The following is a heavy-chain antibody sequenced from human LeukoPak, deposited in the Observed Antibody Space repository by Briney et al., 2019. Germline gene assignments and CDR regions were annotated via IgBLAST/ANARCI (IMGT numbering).Heavy chain of an antibody. D-gene: IGHD3-3*01. CDR3: AREVTIFGVVIEDY. Sequence: ASVKVSCKASGGTFSSYAISWVRQAPGQGLEWMGWISAYNGNTNYAQKLQGRVTMTTDTSTSTAYMELRSLRSDDTAVYYCAREVTIFGVVIEDYWGQGTLVTVSS. CDR1: GGTFSSYA. V-gene: IGHV1-18*01. CDR2: ISAYNGNT. J-gene: IGHJ4*02.